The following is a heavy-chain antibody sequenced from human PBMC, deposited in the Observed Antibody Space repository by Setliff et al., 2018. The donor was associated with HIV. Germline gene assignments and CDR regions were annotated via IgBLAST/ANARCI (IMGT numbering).Heavy chain of an antibody. D-gene: IGHD6-13*01. J-gene: IGHJ4*02. V-gene: IGHV3-30*03. Sequence: TGGSLRLSCAASGFTFRDYYMSWVRQAPGKGLEWVAAISYDGSNKDYADSVKGRFTISRDNSKNTLYVQMNSLRAEDTAVYYCARARSSSSFYYFDHWGQGTLVTVSS. CDR3: ARARSSSSFYYFDH. CDR2: ISYDGSNK. CDR1: GFTFRDYY.